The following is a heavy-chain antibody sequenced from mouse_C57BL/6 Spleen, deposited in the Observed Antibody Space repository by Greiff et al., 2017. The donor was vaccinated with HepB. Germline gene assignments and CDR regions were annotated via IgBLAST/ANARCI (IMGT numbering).Heavy chain of an antibody. CDR1: GFNIKDYY. Sequence: EVQLQQSGAELVRPGASVKLSCTASGFNIKDYYMHWVKQRPEQGLEWIGRIDPEDGDTEYAPKFQGKATMTADTSSNTAYLQLSSLTSGDTAVYYCTKGLLPYAMDYWGQGTSVTVSS. D-gene: IGHD3-3*01. CDR3: TKGLLPYAMDY. CDR2: IDPEDGDT. V-gene: IGHV14-1*01. J-gene: IGHJ4*01.